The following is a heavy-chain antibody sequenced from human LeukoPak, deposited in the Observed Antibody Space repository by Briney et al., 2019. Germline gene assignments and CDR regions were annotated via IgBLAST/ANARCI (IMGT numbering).Heavy chain of an antibody. CDR2: ISSSSSTI. CDR3: ARDHSYSNGWRYSGSGLKMSYSYYMDV. Sequence: GGSLRLSCAASGFTFSSYSMNWVRQAPGKGLEWVSYISSSSSTIYYADSVKGRFTISRDNAKSSLYLQMKSLRAEDTAVYYCARDHSYSNGWRYSGSGLKMSYSYYMDVWGEGTTVTVSS. J-gene: IGHJ6*03. D-gene: IGHD6-19*01. CDR1: GFTFSSYS. V-gene: IGHV3-48*04.